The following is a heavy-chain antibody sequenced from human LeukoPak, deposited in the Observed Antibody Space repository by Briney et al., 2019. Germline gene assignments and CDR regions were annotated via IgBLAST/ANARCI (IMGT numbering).Heavy chain of an antibody. CDR2: IRISGSTI. CDR1: GFTFSDYY. V-gene: IGHV3-11*01. J-gene: IGHJ4*02. Sequence: GGSLRLSWAASGFTFSDYYMSWVRQAPGKGLEWVSYIRISGSTIYYADSVKGRFTISRDNAKNSLYLQMNSLSAEDTAVYYCARESIVGATRARYFDYWGQGTLVTVSS. D-gene: IGHD1-26*01. CDR3: ARESIVGATRARYFDY.